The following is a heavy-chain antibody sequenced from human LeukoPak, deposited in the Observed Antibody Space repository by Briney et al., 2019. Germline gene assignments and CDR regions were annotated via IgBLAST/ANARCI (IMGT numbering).Heavy chain of an antibody. V-gene: IGHV3-23*01. Sequence: PGGPLRLSCAASGFTFSRYVMTWVRQAPGKGLEWVSSISDSGGSTYYADSVKGRFTISRDNSKNTLYLQMNTLRADDTAVYYCAKEQWDEWGQGTLVTVSS. CDR1: GFTFSRYV. CDR3: AKEQWDE. CDR2: ISDSGGST. J-gene: IGHJ4*02. D-gene: IGHD1-26*01.